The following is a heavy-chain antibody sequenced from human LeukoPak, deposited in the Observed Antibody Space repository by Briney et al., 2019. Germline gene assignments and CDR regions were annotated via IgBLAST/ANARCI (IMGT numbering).Heavy chain of an antibody. J-gene: IGHJ6*03. V-gene: IGHV4-39*07. Sequence: PSETLSLTCTVSGGSISSSSYYWGWIRQPPGKGLEWIGSIYYSGSTYYNPSLKSRVTISVDPSKNQFSLKLSSVTAADTAVYYCARGMGGNWNARYYYYMDLWGKGTTVTVSS. CDR2: IYYSGST. CDR3: ARGMGGNWNARYYYYMDL. CDR1: GGSISSSSYY. D-gene: IGHD1-1*01.